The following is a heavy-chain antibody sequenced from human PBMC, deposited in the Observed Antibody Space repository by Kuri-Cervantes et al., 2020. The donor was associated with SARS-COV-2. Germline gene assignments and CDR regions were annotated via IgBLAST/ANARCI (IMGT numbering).Heavy chain of an antibody. V-gene: IGHV1-18*04. Sequence: ASVKVSCKASGYTFTSYGISWVRQAPGQGLEWMGWISAYNGNTNYAQKLQGRVTMTTDTSTSTAYMELRSLRSDDTAVYYCAAGLLWFGYWGYGMDVWGQGTTVTVSS. J-gene: IGHJ6*02. CDR3: AAGLLWFGYWGYGMDV. CDR1: GYTFTSYG. CDR2: ISAYNGNT. D-gene: IGHD3-10*01.